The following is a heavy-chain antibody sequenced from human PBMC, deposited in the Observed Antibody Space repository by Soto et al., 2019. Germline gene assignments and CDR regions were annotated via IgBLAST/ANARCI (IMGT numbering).Heavy chain of an antibody. CDR1: GHTFTGYY. V-gene: IGHV1-2*02. Sequence: ASVKVSCKASGHTFTGYYMHWVRQAPGRGLEWMGWINPNSGGTKYAQKFQGRVTLTRDTSLSTAYMELNSLRSDDTAVYYCARLPSCATNSWPSWNYAVDYWGQRTLVTVSS. CDR2: INPNSGGT. J-gene: IGHJ4*02. D-gene: IGHD1-7*01. CDR3: ARLPSCATNSWPSWNYAVDY.